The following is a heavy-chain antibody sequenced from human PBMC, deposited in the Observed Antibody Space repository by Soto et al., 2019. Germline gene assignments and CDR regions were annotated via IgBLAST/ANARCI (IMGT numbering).Heavy chain of an antibody. D-gene: IGHD7-27*01. V-gene: IGHV4-4*02. CDR1: GDSISSRVR. CDR2: VFHTGDT. Sequence: PSETLSLTCAVSGDSISSRVRWTWVRQPPGKGLEWIGEVFHTGDTYFNPSLRSRVAMSVDKSTNEFSLKVTSVTAADTAIYYCARKAWVRFDYWGQGALVTVSS. J-gene: IGHJ4*02. CDR3: ARKAWVRFDY.